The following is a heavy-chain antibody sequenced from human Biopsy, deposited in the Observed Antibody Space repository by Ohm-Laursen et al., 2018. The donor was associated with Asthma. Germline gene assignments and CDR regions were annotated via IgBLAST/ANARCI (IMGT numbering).Heavy chain of an antibody. CDR2: ISGNSGIT. CDR1: GFTVRAHA. V-gene: IGHV3-23*01. CDR3: AKDRSGTWYGFDY. J-gene: IGHJ4*02. D-gene: IGHD6-13*01. Sequence: SLRLSCAASGFTVRAHAMSWVRQAPGKGLEWVSTISGNSGITYYADSVKGRFTISRDNSQNTLYLHMDSLSAEDTAVYYCAKDRSGTWYGFDYWGQGTLVTVSS.